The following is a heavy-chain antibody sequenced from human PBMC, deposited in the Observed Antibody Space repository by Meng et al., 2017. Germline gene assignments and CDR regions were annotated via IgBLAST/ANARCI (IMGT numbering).Heavy chain of an antibody. CDR1: GRSFGGYY. CDR3: ARGRSIVATRVAWFDP. Sequence: QVPPHQCGEALVTPSETLPPTFACLGRSFGGYYWSWIRRAPGKGLEWIGEINHSGSTNYNPSLKSRVTISVDTSKNQFSLKLSSVTAADTAVYYCARGRSIVATRVAWFDPWGQGTLVTVSS. J-gene: IGHJ5*02. CDR2: INHSGST. D-gene: IGHD5-12*01. V-gene: IGHV4-34*01.